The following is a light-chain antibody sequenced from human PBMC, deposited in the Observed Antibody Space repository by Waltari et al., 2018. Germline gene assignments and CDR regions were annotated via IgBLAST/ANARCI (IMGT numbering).Light chain of an antibody. J-gene: IGLJ2*01. V-gene: IGLV3-21*02. Sequence: SYVLTQPPSVPVAPGQTARITCGADNIGAASVHWYQQKSGQAPVLVVHGDTERPSGIPERFSGSNSGNSATLTISRVEAGDEADYYCQVWDSGSGHVVFGGGTMLSVL. CDR3: QVWDSGSGHVV. CDR2: GDT. CDR1: NIGAAS.